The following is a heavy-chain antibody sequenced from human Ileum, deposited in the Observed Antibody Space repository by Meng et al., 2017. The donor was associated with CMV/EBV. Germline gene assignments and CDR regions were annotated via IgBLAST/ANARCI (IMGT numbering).Heavy chain of an antibody. CDR2: IYYSGAT. Sequence: SGFTVNTFAMAWVRQAPGKGLEWVSSIYYSGATYYADSVKGRFTISRDSSKNALYLQVDSLRVEDTAVHYCARGVNYGSHYHAFEILGQGTMVTVSS. J-gene: IGHJ3*02. D-gene: IGHD4/OR15-4a*01. CDR1: GFTVNTFA. CDR3: ARGVNYGSHYHAFEI. V-gene: IGHV3-23*01.